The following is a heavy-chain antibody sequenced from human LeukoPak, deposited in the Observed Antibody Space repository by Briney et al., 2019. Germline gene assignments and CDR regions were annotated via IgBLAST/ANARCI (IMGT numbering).Heavy chain of an antibody. CDR1: GGSLNGHY. V-gene: IGHV4-34*01. J-gene: IGHJ5*02. Sequence: SETVSLTCAVYGGSLNGHYWSWIRQSPGKGLEWIGEGSDSGGTKFNPSLKSRVTISADTSKNQFSLKLSSVTAADTAVYHCAKNGQSGFSFDPWGQGTLVTVSS. CDR2: GSDSGGT. D-gene: IGHD1-26*01. CDR3: AKNGQSGFSFDP.